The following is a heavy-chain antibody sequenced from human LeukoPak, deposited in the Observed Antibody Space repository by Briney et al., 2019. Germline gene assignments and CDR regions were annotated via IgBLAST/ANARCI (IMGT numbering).Heavy chain of an antibody. V-gene: IGHV3-33*06. CDR3: AKDTGWLQLLYYFDY. CDR1: GFTSSSYG. D-gene: IGHD5-24*01. J-gene: IGHJ4*02. CDR2: IWYDGSNK. Sequence: PGRSLRLSCAASGFTSSSYGMHWVRQAPGKGLEWVAVIWYDGSNKYYADSVKGRFTISRDNSKNTLYLQMNSLRAEDTAVHYCAKDTGWLQLLYYFDYWGQGTLVTVSS.